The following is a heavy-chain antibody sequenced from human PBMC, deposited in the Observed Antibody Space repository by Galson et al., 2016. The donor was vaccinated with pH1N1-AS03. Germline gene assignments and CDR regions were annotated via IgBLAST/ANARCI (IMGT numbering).Heavy chain of an antibody. D-gene: IGHD5-18*01. J-gene: IGHJ6*02. Sequence: ETLSLPCAVSGDSISTSNWWSWVRQPPGTGLEWIGEVSHAGRTNYSPSLKSRVTISLDKSKNQFSLQLTSVTAADTAVYYCARDVLPYSLGLDVWGQGTTVTVSS. CDR1: GDSISTSNW. CDR3: ARDVLPYSLGLDV. CDR2: VSHAGRT. V-gene: IGHV4-4*02.